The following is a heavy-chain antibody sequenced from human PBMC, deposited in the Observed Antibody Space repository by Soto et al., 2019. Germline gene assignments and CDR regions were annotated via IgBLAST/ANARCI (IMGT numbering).Heavy chain of an antibody. J-gene: IGHJ6*02. CDR3: ARPDSSGYSYYYGMDV. D-gene: IGHD3-22*01. CDR2: IIPIFGTA. V-gene: IGHV1-69*01. Sequence: QVQLVQSGAEVKKPGSSVKVSCKASGGTFSSYAISWVRQAPGQGLEWMGGIIPIFGTANYAQKFQGRVTIAAAESTSTAYMELSSLRSEDTAVYYCARPDSSGYSYYYGMDVWGQGTTVTVSS. CDR1: GGTFSSYA.